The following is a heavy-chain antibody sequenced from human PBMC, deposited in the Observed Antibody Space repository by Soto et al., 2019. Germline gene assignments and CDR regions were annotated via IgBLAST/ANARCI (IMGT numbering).Heavy chain of an antibody. J-gene: IGHJ6*02. V-gene: IGHV1-2*02. Sequence: ASVKVSCKXSGYTFTGYYMHWVRQAPGQGLEWMGWINPNSGGTNYAQKFQGRVTMTRDTSTSTAYMELSRLRSDDTAVYYCARDGVDTAMVDYYYYGMDVWGQGTTVTVSS. CDR2: INPNSGGT. CDR3: ARDGVDTAMVDYYYYGMDV. CDR1: GYTFTGYY. D-gene: IGHD5-18*01.